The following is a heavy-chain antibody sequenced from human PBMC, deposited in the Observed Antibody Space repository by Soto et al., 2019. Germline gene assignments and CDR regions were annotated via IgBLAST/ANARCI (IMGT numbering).Heavy chain of an antibody. Sequence: EVQLVESGGGLVQPGGSLRLSCAASGFTLSSYWMHWVRQAPGRELMWVSRISSDGTDVLHADSVKGRFTISRDNARNTVYLQMNSLRAEDTAVYFCALEQTVPGPSTLDSLGQGTLVAVSS. CDR3: ALEQTVPGPSTLDS. D-gene: IGHD6-19*01. CDR1: GFTLSSYW. V-gene: IGHV3-74*01. CDR2: ISSDGTDV. J-gene: IGHJ4*02.